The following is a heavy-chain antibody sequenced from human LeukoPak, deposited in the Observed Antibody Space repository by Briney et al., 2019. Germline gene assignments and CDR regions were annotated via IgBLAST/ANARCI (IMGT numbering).Heavy chain of an antibody. Sequence: GGSLRLSCAASGFTFSSYSMNWVRQAPGKGLEWVSSISSSSSYIYYADSVKGRFTISRDNAKNSLYLQMNSLRAEDTAVYYCARDRPGDWNDGGYSWFDPWGQGTLVTVSS. CDR2: ISSSSSYI. J-gene: IGHJ5*02. V-gene: IGHV3-21*01. D-gene: IGHD1-1*01. CDR3: ARDRPGDWNDGGYSWFDP. CDR1: GFTFSSYS.